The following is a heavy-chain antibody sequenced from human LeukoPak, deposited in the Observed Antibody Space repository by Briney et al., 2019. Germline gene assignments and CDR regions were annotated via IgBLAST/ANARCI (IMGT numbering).Heavy chain of an antibody. CDR1: GFTFSSYG. V-gene: IGHV3-30*19. D-gene: IGHD6-19*01. CDR2: ISYDGSNK. CDR3: ARGSSGGEDFDY. Sequence: PGGSLRLSCAASGFTFSSYGMHWVRQAPGKGLEWVAVISYDGSNKYYADSVKGRFTISRDNSKNTLYLQMNSLRAEDTAVYYCARGSSGGEDFDYWGQGTLVTVSS. J-gene: IGHJ4*02.